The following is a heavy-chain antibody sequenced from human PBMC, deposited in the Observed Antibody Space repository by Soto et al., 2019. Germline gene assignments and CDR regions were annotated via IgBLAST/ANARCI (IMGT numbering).Heavy chain of an antibody. CDR2: IYDSGST. V-gene: IGHV4-59*01. CDR1: GDSINSYS. J-gene: IGHJ5*02. D-gene: IGHD4-17*01. Sequence: KTSETLSLTCTVSGDSINSYSWTWIRQPPGKGLEWIGYIYDSGSTNYNPSLKSRVTISVDTSKNQFSLKLTSVTAADTAMYYCAREAGVRSPFDPWGQGTMVTVSS. CDR3: AREAGVRSPFDP.